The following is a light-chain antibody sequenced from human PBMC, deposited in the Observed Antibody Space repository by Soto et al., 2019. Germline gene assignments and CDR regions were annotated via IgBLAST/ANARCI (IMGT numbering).Light chain of an antibody. CDR3: ASWDTSLRAGV. V-gene: IGLV1-51*01. CDR1: SSNIGSNS. Sequence: QSVLTQPPSVSAAPGQTVTISCSGSSSNIGSNSVSWYQQLPGTDPKLLICDNDKRPSGILDRFSGSKSGPSATLGITGLQTGDEADYYCASWDTSLRAGVFGAGTKVTVL. CDR2: DND. J-gene: IGLJ1*01.